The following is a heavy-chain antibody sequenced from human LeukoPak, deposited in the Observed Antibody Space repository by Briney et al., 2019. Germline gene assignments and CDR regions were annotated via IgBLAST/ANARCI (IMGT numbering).Heavy chain of an antibody. CDR3: ARGSYYDSSGLKNDAFDI. J-gene: IGHJ3*02. CDR2: ISSSGSTI. V-gene: IGHV3-11*01. D-gene: IGHD3-22*01. CDR1: GFTFSSYA. Sequence: PGGSLRLSCAASGFTFSSYAMSWIRQAPGKGLEWVSYISSSGSTIYYADSVKGRFTISRDNAKNSLYLQMNSLRAEDTAVYYCARGSYYDSSGLKNDAFDIWGQGTMVTVSS.